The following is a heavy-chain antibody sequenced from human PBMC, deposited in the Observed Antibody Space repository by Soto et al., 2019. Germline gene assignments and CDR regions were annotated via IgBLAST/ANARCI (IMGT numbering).Heavy chain of an antibody. CDR2: IYYSGST. CDR3: ARGVYDFWSGPYYYYGMDV. CDR1: GGSVSSGSYY. J-gene: IGHJ6*02. D-gene: IGHD3-3*01. Sequence: LCGGSVSSGSYYWSWIRQPPGKGLEWIGYIYYSGSTNYNPSLKSRVTISVDTSKNQFSLKLSSVTAADTAVYYCARGVYDFWSGPYYYYGMDVWGQGTTVTVSS. V-gene: IGHV4-61*01.